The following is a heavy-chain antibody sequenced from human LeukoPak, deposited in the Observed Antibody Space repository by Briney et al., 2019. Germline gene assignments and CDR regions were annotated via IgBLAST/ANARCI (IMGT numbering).Heavy chain of an antibody. CDR2: INHSGGT. D-gene: IGHD2-2*01. V-gene: IGHV4-34*01. J-gene: IGHJ3*02. Sequence: SETLSLTCAVSGGSFSGFRWHWIRQPPGKGPEWIGEINHSGGTTYNPSLKSRVTISVDTSKIQFSLNLTSVTAADTAVYYCALELVVPAALERLNAFDIWGHGTMVTVTS. CDR1: GGSFSGFR. CDR3: ALELVVPAALERLNAFDI.